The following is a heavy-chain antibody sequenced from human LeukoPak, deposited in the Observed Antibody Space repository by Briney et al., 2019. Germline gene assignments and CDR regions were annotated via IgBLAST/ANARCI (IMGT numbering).Heavy chain of an antibody. Sequence: ASVKVSSKPSRYTFTSYIIYRVPEAPGQRLEWMGWINPNSGGTNYTEKFQVRVTMTRDTSISTAYMELIRMRSDDAAVYSCARGYCGGGSCYALDYWGQGTLVTVSS. CDR3: ARGYCGGGSCYALDY. CDR2: INPNSGGT. J-gene: IGHJ4*02. D-gene: IGHD2-15*01. CDR1: RYTFTSYI. V-gene: IGHV1-2*02.